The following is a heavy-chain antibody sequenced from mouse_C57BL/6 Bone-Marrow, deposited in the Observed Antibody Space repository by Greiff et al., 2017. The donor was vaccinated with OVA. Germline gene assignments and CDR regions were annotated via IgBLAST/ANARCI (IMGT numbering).Heavy chain of an antibody. J-gene: IGHJ2*01. CDR2: IDPEDGET. CDR3: AKEYYGSSGDFDY. CDR1: GFNIKDYY. V-gene: IGHV14-2*01. Sequence: VQLKESGAELVKPGASVKLSCTASGFNIKDYYMHWVKQRTEQGLEWIGRIDPEDGETKYAPKFQGKATITADTSSNTAYLQLSSLTSEDTAVYYCAKEYYGSSGDFDYWGKGTTLTVSS. D-gene: IGHD1-1*01.